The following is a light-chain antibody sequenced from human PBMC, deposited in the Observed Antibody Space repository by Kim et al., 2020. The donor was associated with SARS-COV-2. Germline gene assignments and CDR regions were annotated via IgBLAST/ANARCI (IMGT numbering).Light chain of an antibody. CDR2: LNSDGSH. Sequence: QPVLTQSPSASASLGASVKLTCTLSSGHSSYAIAWHQQQPEKGPRCLMKLNSDGSHSKGDGIPDRFSGSSSGAERYLSISSLQSEDEADYYCQTWGTGRVFGGGTKPTVL. V-gene: IGLV4-69*01. J-gene: IGLJ3*02. CDR1: SGHSSYA. CDR3: QTWGTGRV.